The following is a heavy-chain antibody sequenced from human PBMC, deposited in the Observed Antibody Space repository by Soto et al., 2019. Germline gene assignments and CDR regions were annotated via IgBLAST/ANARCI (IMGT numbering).Heavy chain of an antibody. D-gene: IGHD4-4*01. Sequence: SETLSLTCAVSGGSISSSNWWSWVRQPPGKGLEWIGEIYHSGSTNYNPSLKSRVTISVDESKNQFSLKLSSVTAADTAVYYCARDDYKDYYYYYGMDVWGQGTTVTVSS. J-gene: IGHJ6*02. V-gene: IGHV4-4*02. CDR2: IYHSGST. CDR1: GGSISSSNW. CDR3: ARDDYKDYYYYYGMDV.